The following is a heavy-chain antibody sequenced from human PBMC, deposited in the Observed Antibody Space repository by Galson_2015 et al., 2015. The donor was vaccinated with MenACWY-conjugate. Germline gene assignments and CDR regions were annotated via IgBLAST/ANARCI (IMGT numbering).Heavy chain of an antibody. V-gene: IGHV3-7*03. CDR2: IKQDGSEK. D-gene: IGHD6-13*01. Sequence: SLRLSCAASKFTFSRYWMSWVRQAPGKGLEWVANIKQDGSEKHYLDSVKGRFTISRDNAKNSLYLQMNSLRAEDTAEYYCARVQQLDFDYWGQGTLVTVS. CDR3: ARVQQLDFDY. CDR1: KFTFSRYW. J-gene: IGHJ4*02.